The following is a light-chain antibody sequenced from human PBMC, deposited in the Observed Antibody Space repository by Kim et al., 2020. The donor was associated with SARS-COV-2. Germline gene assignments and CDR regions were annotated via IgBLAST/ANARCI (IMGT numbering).Light chain of an antibody. V-gene: IGKV3-11*01. J-gene: IGKJ1*01. CDR2: GAS. CDR1: QSVSSN. CDR3: QQRSNWPWT. Sequence: EIVMTQSPATLSVSPGERATLSCRASQSVSSNLAWYQQKPGQAPRLLIYGASNRATGIPARFSGSGSGTDFTLTISSLEPEDFAVYYCQQRSNWPWTFGPGTKVDIK.